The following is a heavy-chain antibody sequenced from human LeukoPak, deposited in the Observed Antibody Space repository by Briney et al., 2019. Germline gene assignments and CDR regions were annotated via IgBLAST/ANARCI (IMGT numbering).Heavy chain of an antibody. V-gene: IGHV3-23*01. CDR3: VKASSSSPQYNWFDA. CDR2: VSGTGGRT. J-gene: IGHJ5*02. Sequence: PGGSLRLSCAASGFTFNTYAMSWVRQAPGKGLEWVSVVSGTGGRTYYADSVKGRFTISRDNSKNTLYLQMNSLRAEDTALYYCVKASSSSPQYNWFDAWGQGTLVTVSS. D-gene: IGHD6-6*01. CDR1: GFTFNTYA.